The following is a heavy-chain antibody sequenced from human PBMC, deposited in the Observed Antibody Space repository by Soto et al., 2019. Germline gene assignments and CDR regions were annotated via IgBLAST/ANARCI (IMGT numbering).Heavy chain of an antibody. J-gene: IGHJ4*02. CDR1: GGSISRRCSY. CDR3: ARVPDY. D-gene: IGHD2-2*01. Sequence: ALEPLSLTCPVSGGSISRRCSYWGWIRQPPGKGLEWIGSIYYSGSTYYNPSLKSRVTISIDRSKNQFSLKLSSVTAADTAVYYCARVPDYWGQGILVTVSS. CDR2: IYYSGST. V-gene: IGHV4-39*07.